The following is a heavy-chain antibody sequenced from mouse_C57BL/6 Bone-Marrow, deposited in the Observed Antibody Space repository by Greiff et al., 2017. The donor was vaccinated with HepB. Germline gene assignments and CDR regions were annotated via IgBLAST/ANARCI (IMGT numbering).Heavy chain of an antibody. CDR1: GFTFSDYY. V-gene: IGHV5-12*01. CDR3: ARQGRKGYFDV. Sequence: EVKVVESGGGLVQPGGSLKLSCAASGFTFSDYYMYWVRQTPEKRLEWVAYISNGGGSTYYPDTVKGRFTISRDNAKNTLYLQMSRLKSEDTAMYYCARQGRKGYFDVWGTGTTVTVSS. J-gene: IGHJ1*03. D-gene: IGHD3-3*01. CDR2: ISNGGGST.